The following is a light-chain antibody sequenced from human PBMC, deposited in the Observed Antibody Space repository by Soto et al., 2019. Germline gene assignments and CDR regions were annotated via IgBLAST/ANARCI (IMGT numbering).Light chain of an antibody. CDR1: QSLGGNF. J-gene: IGKJ4*01. CDR2: GAS. V-gene: IGKV3-20*01. Sequence: EIVLTQSPGTLSLSPGERATLSCRASQSLGGNFLAWYQEKPGQAPRLLIYGASSRASGIPDRFSGSGSGIDFTLTISRLEPEDFAVYYCRQYGRSLGFAVGGGTKVEIK. CDR3: RQYGRSLGFA.